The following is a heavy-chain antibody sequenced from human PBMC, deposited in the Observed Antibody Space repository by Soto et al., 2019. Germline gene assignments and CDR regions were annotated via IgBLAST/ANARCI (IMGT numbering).Heavy chain of an antibody. D-gene: IGHD3-16*01. Sequence: GGSLRLSCAASGFTFSNAWMNWVRQAPGKGLEWVGRIKSKTDGETTDYAAPVKGRFTISRDDSKNTLYLQMNSLKTEDTAVYYCTTVLGALDAFDIWGQGTMVTVSS. CDR2: IKSKTDGETT. CDR1: GFTFSNAW. CDR3: TTVLGALDAFDI. V-gene: IGHV3-15*07. J-gene: IGHJ3*02.